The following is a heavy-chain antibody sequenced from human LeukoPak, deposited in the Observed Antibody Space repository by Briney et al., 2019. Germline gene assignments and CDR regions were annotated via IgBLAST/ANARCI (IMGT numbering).Heavy chain of an antibody. V-gene: IGHV3-23*01. D-gene: IGHD1-1*01. Sequence: GGSLRLSCAASGFTFSDYWMSWVRQAPGKGLEWVSTISGSGDTTYYADSVKGRFTISRDNLKNTLYVQMNSLRVEDTAVYYCAKGHSAHGTGFDYWGQGTLVIVSS. CDR3: AKGHSAHGTGFDY. CDR2: ISGSGDTT. J-gene: IGHJ4*02. CDR1: GFTFSDYW.